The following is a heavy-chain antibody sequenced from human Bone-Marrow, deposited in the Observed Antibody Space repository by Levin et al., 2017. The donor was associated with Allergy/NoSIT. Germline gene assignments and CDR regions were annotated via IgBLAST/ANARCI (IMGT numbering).Heavy chain of an antibody. D-gene: IGHD2-21*01. J-gene: IGHJ6*02. V-gene: IGHV1-69*13. CDR2: IIPTFGRA. Sequence: SVKVSCKTSGGIFSRTVLNWVRQAPGQGLEWMGGIIPTFGRANYAQNFQDRLTITADESTRTAYMELSSLSSEDTAVYYCAGGGDVVAMIAASLPYYAMDVWGQGTTVTVSS. CDR3: AGGGDVVAMIAASLPYYAMDV. CDR1: GGIFSRTV.